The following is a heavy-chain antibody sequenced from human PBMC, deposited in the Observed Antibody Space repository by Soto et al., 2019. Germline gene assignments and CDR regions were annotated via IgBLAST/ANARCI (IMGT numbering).Heavy chain of an antibody. J-gene: IGHJ4*02. Sequence: GGSRRLSCPASEFTFVSYGLSWARQAPGKGLEWVANIKQDGSEKYYVDSVKGRFTISRDNAKNSLYLQMNSLRAEDTAVYYCARELWVYRYWGQGTLVTVSS. V-gene: IGHV3-7*01. D-gene: IGHD6-13*01. CDR1: EFTFVSYG. CDR2: IKQDGSEK. CDR3: ARELWVYRY.